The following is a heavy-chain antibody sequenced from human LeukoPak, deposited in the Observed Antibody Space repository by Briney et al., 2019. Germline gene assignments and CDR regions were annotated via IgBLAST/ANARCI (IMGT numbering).Heavy chain of an antibody. CDR1: GVSISTSTHY. Sequence: SGTLSLTCTVSGVSISTSTHYWAWIRQPPGKGLEWIASMFYRGSTYYNASLRSRVTLSVDTSMNQFSLKLSSVTASDTATFYCVRQGGWGGAASLIEFWGQGTLVTVSS. J-gene: IGHJ4*02. CDR3: VRQGGWGGAASLIEF. CDR2: MFYRGST. V-gene: IGHV4-39*01. D-gene: IGHD2-15*01.